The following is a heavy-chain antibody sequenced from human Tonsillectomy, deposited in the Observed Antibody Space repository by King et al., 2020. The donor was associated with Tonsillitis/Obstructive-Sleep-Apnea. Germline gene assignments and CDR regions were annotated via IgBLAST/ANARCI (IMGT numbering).Heavy chain of an antibody. CDR3: ARLEYSSSSLTDY. Sequence: QLQESGPGLVKPSETLSLTCTVSGGSISSYYWSWIRQPPGKGLEWNGYIYYSGSTNYNPSLKSRVTISVDTSKNQFSLKLSSVTAADTAVYYCARLEYSSSSLTDYWGQGTLVTVSS. CDR1: GGSISSYY. D-gene: IGHD6-6*01. J-gene: IGHJ4*02. CDR2: IYYSGST. V-gene: IGHV4-59*08.